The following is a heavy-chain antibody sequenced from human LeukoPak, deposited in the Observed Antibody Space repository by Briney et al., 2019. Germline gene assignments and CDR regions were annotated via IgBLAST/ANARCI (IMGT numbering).Heavy chain of an antibody. CDR1: GFTFSSYG. Sequence: HPGGSLRLSCAASGFTFSSYGMHWVRQAPGKGLEWVAFIRYDGSNKYYADSVKGRFTISRDNSKNTLYLQMNSLRAEDTAVYYCAKGGGIGYSFCYYYMDVWGKGTTVTISS. CDR3: AKGGGIGYSFCYYYMDV. J-gene: IGHJ6*03. V-gene: IGHV3-30*02. D-gene: IGHD2-15*01. CDR2: IRYDGSNK.